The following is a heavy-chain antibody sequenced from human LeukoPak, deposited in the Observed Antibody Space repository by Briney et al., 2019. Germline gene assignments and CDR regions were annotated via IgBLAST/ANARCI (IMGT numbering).Heavy chain of an antibody. J-gene: IGHJ3*02. CDR3: ARNRWEYSSSSAAFDI. CDR1: GYTFTSYD. V-gene: IGHV1-2*02. Sequence: ASVKVSCKASGYTFTSYDINWVRQATGQGLEWMGWINPNSGGTNYAQKFQGRVTMTRDTSISTAYMELSRLRSDDTAVYYCARNRWEYSSSSAAFDIWGQGTMVTVSS. CDR2: INPNSGGT. D-gene: IGHD6-6*01.